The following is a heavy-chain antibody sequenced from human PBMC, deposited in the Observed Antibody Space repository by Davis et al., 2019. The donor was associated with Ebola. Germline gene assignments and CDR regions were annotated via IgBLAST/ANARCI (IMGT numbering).Heavy chain of an antibody. CDR3: ERLGLGYSSSWYGDY. D-gene: IGHD6-13*01. CDR2: IYPGDSDT. V-gene: IGHV5-51*01. J-gene: IGHJ4*02. Sequence: GESLKIPCKSSGYSFTTYWIGWVRQMPGKGLEWMGIIYPGDSDTRYSPSFQGQVTISADKSISTAYLQWSSLKASDTAMYYCERLGLGYSSSWYGDYWGQGTLVTVSS. CDR1: GYSFTTYW.